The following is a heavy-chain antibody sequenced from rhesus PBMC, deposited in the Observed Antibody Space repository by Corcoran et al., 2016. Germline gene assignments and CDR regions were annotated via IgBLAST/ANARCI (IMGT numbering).Heavy chain of an antibody. CDR3: TRAPTVAPLDY. J-gene: IGHJ4*01. V-gene: IGHV1-180*01. CDR1: GYTFTSYY. Sequence: QVQLVQSGAEIKQPGVAVKLSCKASGYTFTSYYMHWVRQAPGQGLEWIGPISPYTGNKGYAQNFQGIVTITTDTSTSTGCMELSSLRSEDTAVYYCTRAPTVAPLDYWGQGVLVTVSS. D-gene: IGHD4-29*01. CDR2: ISPYTGNK.